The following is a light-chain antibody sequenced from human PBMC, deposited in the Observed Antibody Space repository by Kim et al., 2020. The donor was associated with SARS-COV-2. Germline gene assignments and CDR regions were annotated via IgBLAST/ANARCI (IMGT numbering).Light chain of an antibody. V-gene: IGLV3-1*01. Sequence: VSPGQTASITCSGDKLGDKYACWYQQKPGQSPVLVIYQDSKRPSGIPVRFSGSNSGNTATLTISGTQAMDEADYYCQAWDSSKNWVFGGGTQLTVL. CDR2: QDS. CDR3: QAWDSSKNWV. CDR1: KLGDKY. J-gene: IGLJ3*02.